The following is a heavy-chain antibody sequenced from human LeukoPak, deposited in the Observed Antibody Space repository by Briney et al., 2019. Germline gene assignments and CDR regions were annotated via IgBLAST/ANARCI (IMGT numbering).Heavy chain of an antibody. J-gene: IGHJ4*02. Sequence: GGSLRLSCAASGFTFSSYAMSWVRQAPGKGLEWVSAISGSGGSTYYADSVKGRFTISRDNSKNTLYLQMNGLRAEDTAVYYCAKDRRYSGSSGYYFDYWGQGTLVTVSS. CDR3: AKDRRYSGSSGYYFDY. D-gene: IGHD1-26*01. V-gene: IGHV3-23*01. CDR2: ISGSGGST. CDR1: GFTFSSYA.